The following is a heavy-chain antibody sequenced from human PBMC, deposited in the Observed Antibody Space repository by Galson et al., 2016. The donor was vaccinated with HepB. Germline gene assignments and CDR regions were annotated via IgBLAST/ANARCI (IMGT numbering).Heavy chain of an antibody. CDR2: IYPGDSDT. CDR3: ASAYYDSSGYYFEYFQH. J-gene: IGHJ1*01. D-gene: IGHD3-22*01. V-gene: IGHV5-51*03. CDR1: GNRFSSYW. Sequence: QSGAEVKKPGESLKISCKGSGNRFSSYWIAWVRQMPGKGLEWMGIIYPGDSDTRYSPSFQGQVTISADKSISTAYLQWSSLKASDTAMYYCASAYYDSSGYYFEYFQHWGQGTLVTVSS.